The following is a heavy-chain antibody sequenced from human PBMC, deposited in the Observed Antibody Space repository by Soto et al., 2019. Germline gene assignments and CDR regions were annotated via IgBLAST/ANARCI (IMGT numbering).Heavy chain of an antibody. J-gene: IGHJ5*02. CDR2: ISWNSGSI. Sequence: EVQLVESGGGLVQPGRSLRLSCAASGFTFDDYAMHWVRQAPGKGLEWVSGISWNSGSIGYADSVKGRFTISRDNAKNSLYLQMNSLRAEDTALYYCAKDGVGDYSNYGWFDPSGQGTLVTVSS. D-gene: IGHD4-4*01. CDR1: GFTFDDYA. V-gene: IGHV3-9*01. CDR3: AKDGVGDYSNYGWFDP.